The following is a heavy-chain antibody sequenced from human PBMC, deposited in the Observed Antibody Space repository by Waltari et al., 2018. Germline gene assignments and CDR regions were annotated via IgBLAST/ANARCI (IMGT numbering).Heavy chain of an antibody. CDR3: AKASGYSYGPTSYYFDY. CDR1: GCTWEEYA. J-gene: IGHJ4*02. CDR2: ISWDSGSI. V-gene: IGHV3-9*01. D-gene: IGHD5-18*01. Sequence: EVQLVESGGGLVQPGRSLRLSCAASGCTWEEYAMNWVRQAPGKGREGVSVISWDSGSIGSADSVKGPFTISRDNAKNSLYLQMNSLRAEDTALYYCAKASGYSYGPTSYYFDYWGQGTLVTVSS.